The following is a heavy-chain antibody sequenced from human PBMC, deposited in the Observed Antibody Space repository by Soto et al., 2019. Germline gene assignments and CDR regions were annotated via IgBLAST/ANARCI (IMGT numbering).Heavy chain of an antibody. Sequence: GGSLRLSCAASGFTFSIYGMHWFRQAPGKGLEWVAVIWYDGSNKYYADSVKGRFTISRDNSKNTLYLQMNSLRAEDTAVYYCAREQNFWSGPDSAPKDFDYWGQGTLVTVSS. J-gene: IGHJ4*02. V-gene: IGHV3-33*01. D-gene: IGHD3-3*01. CDR1: GFTFSIYG. CDR3: AREQNFWSGPDSAPKDFDY. CDR2: IWYDGSNK.